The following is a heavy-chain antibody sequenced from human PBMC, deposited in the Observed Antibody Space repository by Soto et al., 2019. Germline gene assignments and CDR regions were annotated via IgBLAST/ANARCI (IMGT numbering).Heavy chain of an antibody. CDR1: GGTFSSYA. Sequence: QVQLVQSGAEVKKPGSSVKVSCKASGGTFSSYAISWVRQAPGQGLEWMGGIIPIFGTANYAQKFQGRLTITADESTNTAYMELSSLRSDDTAVYYCATYYYDSSGYFGAFDIWGQGTMVTVSS. J-gene: IGHJ3*02. V-gene: IGHV1-69*01. CDR2: IIPIFGTA. CDR3: ATYYYDSSGYFGAFDI. D-gene: IGHD3-22*01.